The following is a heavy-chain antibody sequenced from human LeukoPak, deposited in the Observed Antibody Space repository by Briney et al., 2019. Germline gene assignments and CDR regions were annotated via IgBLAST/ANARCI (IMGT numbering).Heavy chain of an antibody. CDR2: INHSGTT. J-gene: IGHJ4*02. V-gene: IGHV4-34*01. Sequence: SETLSLTCAVYGESFSGFYWSWIRRPPGKGLEWIGEINHSGTTNYSPSLESRVIISTDTSKNQFSVRLMSVTASDTAVYYCARGPSHGGKYRGFFDYWGQGTLVAVSS. D-gene: IGHD4-23*01. CDR1: GESFSGFY. CDR3: ARGPSHGGKYRGFFDY.